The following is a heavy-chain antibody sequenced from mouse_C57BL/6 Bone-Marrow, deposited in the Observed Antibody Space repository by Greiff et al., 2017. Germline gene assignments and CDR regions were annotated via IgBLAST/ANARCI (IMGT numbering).Heavy chain of an antibody. CDR2: ISSGSSTI. J-gene: IGHJ3*01. CDR1: GFTFSDYG. V-gene: IGHV5-17*01. D-gene: IGHD1-1*01. Sequence: EVKLVESGGGLVKPGGSLKLSCAASGFTFSDYGMHWVRQAPEKGLEWVAYISSGSSTIYYADTVKGRFTISRDNAKNTLFLQMTSLRSEDTAMYYGARGEYGSSFAYWGQGTLVTVSA. CDR3: ARGEYGSSFAY.